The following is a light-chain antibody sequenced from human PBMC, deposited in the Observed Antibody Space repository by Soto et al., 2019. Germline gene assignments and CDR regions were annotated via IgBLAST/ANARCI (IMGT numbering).Light chain of an antibody. V-gene: IGKV3-11*01. CDR3: QQRSNWSGT. J-gene: IGKJ4*01. Sequence: EIVLTQSPATLSLSPGERATLSCRDSQSVSSYLAWYQQKPGQAPRLLIYDASNRATGIPARFSGSGSGTDFTLTISSLEPEDFAVYYCQQRSNWSGTFGGGTKVEIK. CDR1: QSVSSY. CDR2: DAS.